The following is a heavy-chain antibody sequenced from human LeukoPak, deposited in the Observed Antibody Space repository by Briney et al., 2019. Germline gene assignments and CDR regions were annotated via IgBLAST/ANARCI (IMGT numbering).Heavy chain of an antibody. Sequence: SVKVSCKASGGTFSSYAISWVRQAPGQGLEWMGRIIPIFGTANYAQKFQGRVTITTDESTSTAYMELSSLRSEDTAVYYCARVPPNYDILTGYQGGAFDIWGQGTMVTVSS. CDR3: ARVPPNYDILTGYQGGAFDI. CDR1: GGTFSSYA. V-gene: IGHV1-69*05. D-gene: IGHD3-9*01. J-gene: IGHJ3*02. CDR2: IIPIFGTA.